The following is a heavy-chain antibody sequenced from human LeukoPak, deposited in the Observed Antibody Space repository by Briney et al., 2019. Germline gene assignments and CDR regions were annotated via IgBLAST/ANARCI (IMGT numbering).Heavy chain of an antibody. CDR2: MNPNSGNT. Sequence: ASVNVSCKASGYTFTSYDINWVRQATGQGLEWMGWMNPNSGNTGYAQKFQGRVAMTRNTSISTAYMELSSLRSEDTAVYYCARGTIRSSTSCYFYWGQGTLVTVSS. CDR1: GYTFTSYD. CDR3: ARGTIRSSTSCYFY. J-gene: IGHJ4*02. D-gene: IGHD2-2*01. V-gene: IGHV1-8*01.